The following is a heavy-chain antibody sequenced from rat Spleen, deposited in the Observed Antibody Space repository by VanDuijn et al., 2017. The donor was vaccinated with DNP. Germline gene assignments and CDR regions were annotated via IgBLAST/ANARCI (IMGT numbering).Heavy chain of an antibody. Sequence: VQLQESGPGLVQPSETLSLTCAVSGFSLIGYSVFWVRQPPGKGLEWIAAISGGGVTYYNSPLKSRLSISRDTSKSQVFLTMNSLQTEDTAIYFCTRDRPNYGGYSDIWFAYWGQGTLVTVSS. CDR1: GFSLIGYS. J-gene: IGHJ3*01. V-gene: IGHV2S12*01. CDR3: TRDRPNYGGYSDIWFAY. D-gene: IGHD1-11*01. CDR2: ISGGGVT.